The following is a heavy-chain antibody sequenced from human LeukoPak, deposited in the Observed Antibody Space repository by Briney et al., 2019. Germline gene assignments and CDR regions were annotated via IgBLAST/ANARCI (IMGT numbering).Heavy chain of an antibody. Sequence: ASVKVSCKASGYTFTSYDINWVRQATRQGLEWMGWMNPNSGNTGYAQKFQGRVTMTRNTSISTAYMELSSLRSEDTAVYYCARALYSSGWYGPLAVEYYFDYWGQGTLVTVSS. CDR2: MNPNSGNT. D-gene: IGHD6-19*01. CDR3: ARALYSSGWYGPLAVEYYFDY. J-gene: IGHJ4*02. CDR1: GYTFTSYD. V-gene: IGHV1-8*01.